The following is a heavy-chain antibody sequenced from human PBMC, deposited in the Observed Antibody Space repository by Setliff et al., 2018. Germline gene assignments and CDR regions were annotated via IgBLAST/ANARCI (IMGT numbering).Heavy chain of an antibody. V-gene: IGHV4-39*01. CDR2: VYYSGTT. D-gene: IGHD6-19*01. CDR3: ARHKTGAVGTGEHFQH. CDR1: VDSISSSTYY. Sequence: SETLCLTCTVSVDSISSSTYYWGWIRQPPGKGLEWIGSVYYSGTTKYNPSLGSRVTISVDASKNQFSLKLSSVTAADTAVYYCARHKTGAVGTGEHFQHWGQGTLVTVSS. J-gene: IGHJ1*01.